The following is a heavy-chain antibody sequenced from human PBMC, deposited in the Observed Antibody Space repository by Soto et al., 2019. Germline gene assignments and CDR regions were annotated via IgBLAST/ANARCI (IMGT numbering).Heavy chain of an antibody. J-gene: IGHJ4*02. CDR3: ARRYGSCFDY. D-gene: IGHD5-18*01. CDR2: IYYSGST. V-gene: IGHV4-59*08. CDR1: GGSISCYY. Sequence: QVQLQESGPGLVKPSETLSLTCTVSGGSISCYYWSWIRQPPGKGLEWIGYIYYSGSTNYNPSHKSRATISVNTSKNQFSLKMSSVTAADTAVYYCARRYGSCFDYWGQGTLVTVSS.